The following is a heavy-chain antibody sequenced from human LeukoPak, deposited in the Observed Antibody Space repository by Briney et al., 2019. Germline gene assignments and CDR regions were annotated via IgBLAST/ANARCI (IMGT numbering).Heavy chain of an antibody. CDR1: GFTFSSNA. J-gene: IGHJ4*02. D-gene: IGHD5-12*01. Sequence: GRSQRLSCAASGFTFSSNAMHWVRQAPGKGLEWVAVISYDGSNEYYADSVKGRFTISRDNSKNTLYLQMNSLRGADTAVYYCARDKTFIATTTTGYFEYWGQGTLVTVFS. V-gene: IGHV3-30-3*01. CDR3: ARDKTFIATTTTGYFEY. CDR2: ISYDGSNE.